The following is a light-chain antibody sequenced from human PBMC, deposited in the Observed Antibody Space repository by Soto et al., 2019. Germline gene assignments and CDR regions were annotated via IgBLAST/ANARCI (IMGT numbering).Light chain of an antibody. V-gene: IGKV3-11*01. CDR1: QSVSTY. CDR3: QQRSNSWT. CDR2: DAS. J-gene: IGKJ1*01. Sequence: ETVLTQSPATLSLSPGERATLSRRASQSVSTYLAWYQQKPGQAPRLLIYDASNRASGIPARFSGSGSGTDFTLTISSLEPEDFAVYYCQQRSNSWTFGQGTKVEIK.